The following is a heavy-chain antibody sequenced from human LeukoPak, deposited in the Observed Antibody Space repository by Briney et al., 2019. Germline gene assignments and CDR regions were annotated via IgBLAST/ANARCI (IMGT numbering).Heavy chain of an antibody. CDR1: GFTVSSNY. D-gene: IGHD3-22*01. CDR3: ARADYYDSSGYNDY. J-gene: IGHJ4*02. Sequence: GGSLRLSCAASGFTVSSNYMSWVRQAPGKGLEWVSVIYSGGNTYYADSVKGRFTISRDNSKNTLYLQMTSLRAEDTAVYYCARADYYDSSGYNDYWGQGTLVTVSS. CDR2: IYSGGNT. V-gene: IGHV3-53*01.